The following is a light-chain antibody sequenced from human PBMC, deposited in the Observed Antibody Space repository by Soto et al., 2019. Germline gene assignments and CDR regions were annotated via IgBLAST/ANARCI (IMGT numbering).Light chain of an antibody. CDR2: DVS. V-gene: IGLV2-14*01. CDR1: SSDVGGYNC. J-gene: IGLJ1*01. CDR3: SSYSSSSTLYV. Sequence: SALTQPASVSESPGQSITVSCTGTSSDVGGYNCVSWYQQHPGKAPKLMIYDVSDRPSGVSNRFSGSKSGNTASLTISGLQAEDEADYYCSSYSSSSTLYVFGTGTKVTVL.